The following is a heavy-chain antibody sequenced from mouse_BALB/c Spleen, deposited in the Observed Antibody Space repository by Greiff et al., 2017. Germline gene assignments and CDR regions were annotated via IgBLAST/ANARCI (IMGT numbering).Heavy chain of an antibody. J-gene: IGHJ2*01. V-gene: IGHV5-6-5*01. Sequence: EVNVVESGGGLVKPGGSLKLSCAASGFTFSSYAMSWVRQTPEKRLEWVASISSGGSTYYPDSVKGRFTISRDNARNILYLQMSSLRSEDTAMYYCARASLYGSSFDYWGQGTTLTVSS. CDR1: GFTFSSYA. D-gene: IGHD1-1*01. CDR2: ISSGGST. CDR3: ARASLYGSSFDY.